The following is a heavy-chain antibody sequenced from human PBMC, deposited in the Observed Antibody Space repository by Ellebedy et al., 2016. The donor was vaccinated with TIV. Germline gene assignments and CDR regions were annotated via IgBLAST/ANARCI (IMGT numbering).Heavy chain of an antibody. J-gene: IGHJ3*02. Sequence: GESLKISCAASGFTFSSYWMSWVRQAPGKGLEWVANIKQDGSEKYYVDSVKGRFTISRDNAKNSLYLQMNSLRAEDMALYYCAREGRGSGYSYGANAFDIWGQGTMVTVSS. D-gene: IGHD5-18*01. V-gene: IGHV3-7*03. CDR1: GFTFSSYW. CDR3: AREGRGSGYSYGANAFDI. CDR2: IKQDGSEK.